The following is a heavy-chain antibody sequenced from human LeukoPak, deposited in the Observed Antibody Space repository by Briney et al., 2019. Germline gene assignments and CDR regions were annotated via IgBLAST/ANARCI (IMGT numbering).Heavy chain of an antibody. CDR3: AREGRQDYVYFDC. D-gene: IGHD4-17*01. CDR2: INYIGTY. V-gene: IGHV4-59*01. Sequence: SETLSLTCTVSCDSISIYYWSSTRHPPGKGRESIGYINYIGTYNYNPSLKSRVPISVDTSKNQFSLRLTSGTAAATAVYYFAREGRQDYVYFDCWGQGTLVTVSS. CDR1: CDSISIYY. J-gene: IGHJ4*02.